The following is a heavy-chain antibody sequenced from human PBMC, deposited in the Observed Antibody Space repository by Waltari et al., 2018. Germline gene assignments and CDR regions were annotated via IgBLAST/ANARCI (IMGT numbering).Heavy chain of an antibody. V-gene: IGHV3-30*02. CDR1: GFTFSNYD. D-gene: IGHD1-1*01. CDR3: ARGGMGYYYSDY. CDR2: VRYDGGNS. Sequence: QVQLLESGGGVVQPGGSLRLSCAASGFTFSNYDMHWVRQAPGKGLEWVEFVRYDGGNSYNIDSVKGRFTVSRDNSKNTLYVQMNSLRPEDTAIYYCARGGMGYYYSDYWGQGTLVLVSS. J-gene: IGHJ4*02.